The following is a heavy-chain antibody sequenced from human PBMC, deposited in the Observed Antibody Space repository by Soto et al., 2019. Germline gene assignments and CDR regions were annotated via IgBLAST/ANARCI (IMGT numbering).Heavy chain of an antibody. D-gene: IGHD2-2*01. Sequence: QGQLQQWGAGLLKPAETLSLTCAVYVGSFSGYYWSWIRQPPGKGLEWIGEINHSGSTNYNPSLKSRVTIAVDTSKNQFSLKLSSVTAADTAVYYCARFSPVTQHYYMDVWGKGTTVTVSS. CDR3: ARFSPVTQHYYMDV. V-gene: IGHV4-34*01. J-gene: IGHJ6*03. CDR1: VGSFSGYY. CDR2: INHSGST.